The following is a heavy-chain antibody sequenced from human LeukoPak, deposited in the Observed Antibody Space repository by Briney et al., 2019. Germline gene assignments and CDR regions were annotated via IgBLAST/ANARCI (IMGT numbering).Heavy chain of an antibody. CDR3: ARAPGGSLTIFGGYGMDV. CDR2: IIPIFGTA. Sequence: ASVKVSCKASGGTFSSYVISWVRQAPGQGLEWMGGIIPIFGTANYAQKFQGRVMITADESTSTAYMELSSLRSEDTAVYYCARAPGGSLTIFGGYGMDVWGQGTTVTVSS. V-gene: IGHV1-69*13. D-gene: IGHD3-3*01. J-gene: IGHJ6*02. CDR1: GGTFSSYV.